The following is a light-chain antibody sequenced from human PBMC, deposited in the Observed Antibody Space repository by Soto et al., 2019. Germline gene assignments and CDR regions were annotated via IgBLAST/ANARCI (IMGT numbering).Light chain of an antibody. CDR2: ATS. Sequence: DFQMTQSQSSLSASVGDRVNITCRASQSITRYLNWYQQKPGKAPNLLIYATSNLQTGVPLRFSGSGFGTDFTLTINNLQPEDFATYYCQQSYSVPRTFGGGTKVEI. CDR1: QSITRY. V-gene: IGKV1-39*01. CDR3: QQSYSVPRT. J-gene: IGKJ4*01.